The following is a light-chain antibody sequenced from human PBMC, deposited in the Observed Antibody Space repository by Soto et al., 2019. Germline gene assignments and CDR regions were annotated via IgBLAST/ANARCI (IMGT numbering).Light chain of an antibody. CDR1: QSISSR. J-gene: IGKJ2*01. CDR2: QAS. V-gene: IGKV1-5*03. Sequence: DIQMTQSPSTLSASVGDKVTITCRASQSISSRLAWFQQKPGKAPKVLIYQASSLENGVPSRFSGSGSGTEFTLTISSLQPDDSATYYCQQYESSAPYTFGQGTQLEIK. CDR3: QQYESSAPYT.